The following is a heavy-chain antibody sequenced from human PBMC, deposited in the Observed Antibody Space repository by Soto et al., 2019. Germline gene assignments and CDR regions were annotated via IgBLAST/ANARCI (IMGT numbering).Heavy chain of an antibody. CDR3: VNVQGGWYHYGMSF. D-gene: IGHD6-19*01. CDR1: GFTFSSYA. CDR2: ISGSGGST. V-gene: IGHV3-23*01. J-gene: IGHJ6*02. Sequence: GGSLRLSCAASGFTFSSYAMSWVRQAPGKGLEWVSAISGSGGSTYYADSVKGRFTISRDNSKNTLYLQMNSLRAEDTAVYYCVNVQGGWYHYGMSFWGQGSSVPVYS.